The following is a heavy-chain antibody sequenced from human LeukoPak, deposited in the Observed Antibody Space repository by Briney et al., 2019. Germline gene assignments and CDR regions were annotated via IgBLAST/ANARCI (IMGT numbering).Heavy chain of an antibody. J-gene: IGHJ4*02. CDR1: GFTFENYW. Sequence: PGGSLRLSCAASGFTFENYWMSWVRQVPRKGPEWVAHIKQDGSVEHYLDSVKGRFTISRDNAKNSLFLQMNSLIAEDTTVYYCARWAGVTDQWGQGTLVTVSS. V-gene: IGHV3-7*01. D-gene: IGHD5-18*01. CDR2: IKQDGSVE. CDR3: ARWAGVTDQ.